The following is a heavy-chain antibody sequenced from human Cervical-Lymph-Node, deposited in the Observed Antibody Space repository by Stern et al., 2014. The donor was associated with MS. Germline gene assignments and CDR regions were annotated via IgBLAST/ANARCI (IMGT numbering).Heavy chain of an antibody. V-gene: IGHV3-7*01. CDR2: IKQDGSET. J-gene: IGHJ4*02. CDR3: ARIGSGGRCY. Sequence: EVQLEESGGGLVQPGGSLRLSCVVSGFPFSSYWMTWVRQAPGKGLEWVANIKQDGSETFYVDSVKGRFTISRDNAKNSLYLQMNSLRAEDTAVYYCARIGSGGRCYWGQGALVTVSS. CDR1: GFPFSSYW. D-gene: IGHD2-15*01.